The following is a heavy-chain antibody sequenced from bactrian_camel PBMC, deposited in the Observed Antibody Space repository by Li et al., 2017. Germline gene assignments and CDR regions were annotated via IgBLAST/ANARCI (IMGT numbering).Heavy chain of an antibody. CDR3: ATDAGWLTSSYTT. Sequence: HVQLVESGGGSVQAGGSLRLSCVASWYSYSKYCMAWFRQAPGKEREGVAAIDSDGETSYIDSVKGRFTISRDNAKNAVYLQMNSLKSEDTALYYCATDAGWLTSSYTTGATEPRSPSP. V-gene: IGHV3S53*01. J-gene: IGHJ4*01. D-gene: IGHD6*01. CDR2: IDSDGET. CDR1: WYSYSKYC.